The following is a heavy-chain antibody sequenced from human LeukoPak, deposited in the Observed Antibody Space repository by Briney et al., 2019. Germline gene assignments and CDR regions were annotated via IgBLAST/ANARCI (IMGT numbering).Heavy chain of an antibody. CDR1: GGSISSDY. CDR3: ERSDGGRSDY. D-gene: IGHD1-26*01. V-gene: IGHV4-59*08. J-gene: IGHJ4*02. Sequence: SETLCLTCTVSGGSISSDYWSWIRQAPGKGLEWIGYIYYSGSTNYNPALRSRVTISVDTSKNQFSLKLSSVTAADTAVYYCERSDGGRSDYWGQGTLVTVSS. CDR2: IYYSGST.